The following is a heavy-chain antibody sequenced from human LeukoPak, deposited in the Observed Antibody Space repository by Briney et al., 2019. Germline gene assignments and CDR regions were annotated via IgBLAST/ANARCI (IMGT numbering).Heavy chain of an antibody. CDR2: IKQDGSEK. J-gene: IGHJ4*02. Sequence: GGSLRLSCAASGFTFSTYWMTWVRQAPGKGLEWVANIKQDGSEKYYVDSVKGRFTISRDNAKNSLYLHMNSLRTEDTAVYYCARARVVTKWIDYWGQGTLVTVSS. V-gene: IGHV3-7*03. CDR1: GFTFSTYW. CDR3: ARARVVTKWIDY. D-gene: IGHD2-21*02.